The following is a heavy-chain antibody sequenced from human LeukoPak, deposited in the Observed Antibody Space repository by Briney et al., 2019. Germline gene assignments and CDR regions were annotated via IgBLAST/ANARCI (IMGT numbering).Heavy chain of an antibody. V-gene: IGHV3-15*01. CDR3: TYYYDSSGYFGY. CDR1: GFTFSKAW. J-gene: IGHJ4*02. CDR2: IKSKTDGGTT. Sequence: GGSLRLSCAASGFTFSKAWMSWVRQAPGKGLEWVGRIKSKTDGGTTDYAAPVKGRFTISRDDSKNTLYLQMNSLKTEDTAVYYCTYYYDSSGYFGYWGQGTLVTVSS. D-gene: IGHD3-22*01.